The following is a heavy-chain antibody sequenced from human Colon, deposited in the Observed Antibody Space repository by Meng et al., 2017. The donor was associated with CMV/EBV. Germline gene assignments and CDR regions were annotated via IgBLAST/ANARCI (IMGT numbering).Heavy chain of an antibody. V-gene: IGHV3-49*04. CDR3: TRDRVVVPATTVGDYYYYYGMDV. D-gene: IGHD2-2*01. CDR2: IRSKAYGGTT. J-gene: IGHJ6*02. Sequence: GGSLRLSCTASGFTFGDYAMSWVRQAPGKGLEWVGFIRSKAYGGTTEYAASVKGRFTISRDDSKSIAYLQMNSLKTEDTAVYYCTRDRVVVPATTVGDYYYYYGMDVWGQGTTVTSP. CDR1: GFTFGDYA.